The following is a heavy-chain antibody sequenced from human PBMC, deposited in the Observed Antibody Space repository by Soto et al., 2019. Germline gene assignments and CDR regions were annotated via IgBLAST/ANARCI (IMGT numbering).Heavy chain of an antibody. CDR1: GFTFSSHG. CDR2: IWYDGSNK. CDR3: ARASRSYCGGDLCVFDY. V-gene: IGHV3-33*01. D-gene: IGHD2-21*02. Sequence: GRSLRLSCAASGFTFSSHGMHLVRQAPGKGLEWVAVIWYDGSNKYYADSVKGRFTISRDNSKNTLYLQMNSLRAEDTAVYYCARASRSYCGGDLCVFDYWGQGTLVTVSS. J-gene: IGHJ4*02.